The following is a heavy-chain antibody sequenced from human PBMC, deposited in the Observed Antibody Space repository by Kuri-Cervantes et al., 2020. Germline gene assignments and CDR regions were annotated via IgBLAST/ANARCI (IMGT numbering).Heavy chain of an antibody. D-gene: IGHD4-17*01. CDR2: IGTAGDT. J-gene: IGHJ5*02. CDR3: VKGVNDYSDYQKWFDP. CDR1: GFTFSSYD. V-gene: IGHV3-13*01. Sequence: ETLSLTCAASGFTFSSYDMHWVRQATGKGLEWVSAIGTAGDTYYPGSVKGRFTISRENAKNSLYLQMNSLRAGDTAVYYCVKGVNDYSDYQKWFDPWGQGTLVTVSS.